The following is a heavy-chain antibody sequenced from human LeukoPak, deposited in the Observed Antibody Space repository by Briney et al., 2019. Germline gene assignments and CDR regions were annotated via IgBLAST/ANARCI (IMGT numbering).Heavy chain of an antibody. CDR1: GFTFSSYA. V-gene: IGHV3-23*01. CDR2: ISGSGGST. J-gene: IGHJ6*04. Sequence: GGSLRLSCAASGFTFSSYAMSWVRQAPGKGLEWVSAISGSGGSTYYADSVKGRFTISRDNSKNTLYLQMNSLRAEDPAVYYCAKRMPITIFGVVSAPYGMDVWGKGTTVTVSS. CDR3: AKRMPITIFGVVSAPYGMDV. D-gene: IGHD3-3*01.